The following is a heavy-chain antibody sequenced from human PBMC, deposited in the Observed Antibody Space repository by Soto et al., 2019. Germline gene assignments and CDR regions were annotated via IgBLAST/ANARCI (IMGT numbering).Heavy chain of an antibody. CDR2: TYYRSKWYN. CDR1: GDSVSSNSAA. D-gene: IGHD5-12*01. V-gene: IGHV6-1*01. CDR3: AGDAINSGYDRPRGMDV. J-gene: IGHJ6*02. Sequence: PSETLSLTCAISGDSVSSNSAAWNWIRQSPSRGLEWLGRTYYRSKWYNDYAVSVKSRITINPDTSKNQFSLQLNSVTPEDTAVYYCAGDAINSGYDRPRGMDVWGQGTTVTVSS.